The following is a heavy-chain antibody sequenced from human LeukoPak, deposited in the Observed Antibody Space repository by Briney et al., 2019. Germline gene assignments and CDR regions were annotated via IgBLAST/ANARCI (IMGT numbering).Heavy chain of an antibody. CDR1: GGSISSGGYS. CDR2: IYHSGGT. CDR3: ARNYGSGSPAY. D-gene: IGHD3-10*01. J-gene: IGHJ4*02. Sequence: SETLSLTCAVSGGSISSGGYSWSWIRQPPGKGLEWIGYIYHSGGTYYNPSLKSRVTISVDRSKNQFSLELSSVTAADTAVYYCARNYGSGSPAYWGQGTLVTVSS. V-gene: IGHV4-30-2*01.